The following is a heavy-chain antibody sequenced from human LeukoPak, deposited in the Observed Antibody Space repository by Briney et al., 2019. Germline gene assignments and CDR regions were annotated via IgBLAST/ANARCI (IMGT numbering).Heavy chain of an antibody. CDR3: AKAPVTTCSGAYCYPFDY. CDR1: GFTLSSYA. D-gene: IGHD2-15*01. Sequence: AGGSLRLSCAASGFTLSSYAMSWVRQGPGKGLEWVSAISVSGNTYHADSVKGGFTISRDSSKNTLYLQMNSLRAGDAAVYYCAKAPVTTCSGAYCYPFDYWSQGTLVTVSS. J-gene: IGHJ4*02. CDR2: ISVSGNT. V-gene: IGHV3-23*01.